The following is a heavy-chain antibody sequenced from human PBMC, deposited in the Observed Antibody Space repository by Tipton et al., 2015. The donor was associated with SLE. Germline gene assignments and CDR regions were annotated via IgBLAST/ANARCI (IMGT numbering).Heavy chain of an antibody. CDR2: INHSGST. CDR1: GGSFSGYC. CDR3: ARDGTRSAFSNWFDP. D-gene: IGHD1-26*01. V-gene: IGHV4-34*01. J-gene: IGHJ5*02. Sequence: TLSLTCAVYGGSFSGYCWSWIRQPPGKGLEWIGEINHSGSTNYNPSLKSRVTISADTSKNQFSLKLSSVTAADTAVYYCARDGTRSAFSNWFDPWGQGTLVTVSS.